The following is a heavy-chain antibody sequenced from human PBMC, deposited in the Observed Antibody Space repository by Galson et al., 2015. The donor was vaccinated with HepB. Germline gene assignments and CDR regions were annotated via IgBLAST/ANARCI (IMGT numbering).Heavy chain of an antibody. CDR3: AHIRDSASVRFDS. D-gene: IGHD4-17*01. CDR2: IYWDDDQ. Sequence: PALVKPTQTLTLTCTFSGFSLSTSEEGVGVAWIRQPPGTALEWLALIYWDDDQRYSPSLKNRLTITKDSSKDQVVLIMTRMDPMATATYYCAHIRDSASVRFDSWGQGAQVTVSS. J-gene: IGHJ4*02. V-gene: IGHV2-5*02. CDR1: GFSLSTSEEG.